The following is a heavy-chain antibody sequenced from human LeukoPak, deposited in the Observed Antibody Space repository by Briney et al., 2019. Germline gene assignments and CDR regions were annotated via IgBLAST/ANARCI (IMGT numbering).Heavy chain of an antibody. V-gene: IGHV1-2*02. Sequence: GASVKVSCKASGYTFTGYYMHWVRQAPGHGLEWMGWINPNSGGTNYAQKFQGRVTMTRDTSISTAYMELSRLRSDDTAVYYCAKSGSYSPLDVDYWGQGTLVTVSS. CDR2: INPNSGGT. CDR1: GYTFTGYY. J-gene: IGHJ4*02. CDR3: AKSGSYSPLDVDY. D-gene: IGHD1-26*01.